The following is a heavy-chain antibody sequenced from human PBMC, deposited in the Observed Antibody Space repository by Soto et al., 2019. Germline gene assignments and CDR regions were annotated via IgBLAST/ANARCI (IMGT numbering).Heavy chain of an antibody. CDR3: TTGRRDYYGNSYMDL. CDR1: GYAFEVAW. CDR2: IKSKPDGGTT. J-gene: IGHJ6*03. V-gene: IGHV3-15*01. Sequence: EMHLGESGGGLVKPGGSLRLSCAVSGYAFEVAWMNWVRQAPGKGLEWVGRIKSKPDGGTTEYAAPVEGRFTISRDDSTSTLYLQMNSLRTEDTAVYYCTTGRRDYYGNSYMDLWAKGTTVTVSS. D-gene: IGHD3-22*01.